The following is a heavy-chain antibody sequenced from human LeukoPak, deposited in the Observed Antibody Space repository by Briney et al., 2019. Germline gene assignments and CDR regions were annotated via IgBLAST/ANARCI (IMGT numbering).Heavy chain of an antibody. Sequence: GGSLRLSCAASGFTFDDYAMVWVRQPPGKGLEWVSGIIGSGGTTYYADSVKGRFTISRDNSKNTLYLQMNSLRAEDTALYYCAKDINWASFESWGQGTLVTVSS. CDR2: IIGSGGTT. CDR3: AKDINWASFES. V-gene: IGHV3-23*01. CDR1: GFTFDDYA. J-gene: IGHJ4*02. D-gene: IGHD7-27*01.